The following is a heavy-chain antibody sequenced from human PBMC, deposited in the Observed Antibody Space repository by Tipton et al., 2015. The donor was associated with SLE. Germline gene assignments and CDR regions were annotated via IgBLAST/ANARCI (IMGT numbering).Heavy chain of an antibody. CDR3: AREASSWFPFDY. CDR2: IYHSGST. CDR1: GGSFSGYY. Sequence: TLSLTCAVYGGSFSGYYWSWIRQPPGKGLEWIGSIYHSGSTYYNPSLKSRVTISVDTSKNQFSLQLNSMTPEDTAVYYCAREASSWFPFDYWGQGTLVTVSS. J-gene: IGHJ4*02. D-gene: IGHD6-13*01. V-gene: IGHV4-34*01.